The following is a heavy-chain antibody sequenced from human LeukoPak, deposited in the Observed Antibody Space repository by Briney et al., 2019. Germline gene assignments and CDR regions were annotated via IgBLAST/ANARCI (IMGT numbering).Heavy chain of an antibody. J-gene: IGHJ4*02. CDR3: VREYSYGYAP. CDR2: ISSSGSTI. D-gene: IGHD5-18*01. CDR1: GFTFSSYE. V-gene: IGHV3-48*03. Sequence: PGGSLRLSCAAPGFTFSSYEMNWVRQAPGKGLEWVSYISSSGSTIYYTDSVKGRFTISRDNAKNSLYLQMNSLRAEDTAVYYCVREYSYGYAPWGLGTLVTVSS.